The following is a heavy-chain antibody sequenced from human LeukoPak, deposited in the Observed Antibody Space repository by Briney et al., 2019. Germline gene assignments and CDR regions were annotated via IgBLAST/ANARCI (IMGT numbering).Heavy chain of an antibody. D-gene: IGHD5-18*01. J-gene: IGHJ4*02. Sequence: GESLKIFCKGSGYNFTNYWVGWVRQMPGKGLEWMGIINPTDSDTTYSPSFQGQVTISVDKSIRTAYLQWSSLKASDTAMYYCARYYSGYSYGWDYWGQGTLVTVSS. CDR3: ARYYSGYSYGWDY. CDR2: INPTDSDT. V-gene: IGHV5-51*01. CDR1: GYNFTNYW.